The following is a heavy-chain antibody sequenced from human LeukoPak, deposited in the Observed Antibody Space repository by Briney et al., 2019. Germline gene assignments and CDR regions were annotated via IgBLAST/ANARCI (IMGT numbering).Heavy chain of an antibody. CDR2: IIPILGIA. CDR1: GGTFSSYA. D-gene: IGHD1-1*01. J-gene: IGHJ4*02. Sequence: SVKVSCKASGGTFSSYAISWVRQAPGQGLEWMGRIIPILGIANYAQKFQGRVTITADKSTSTAYMELSSLRSEDTAVYYCARPTKAYTYYFDYWGQGTLVTVSS. V-gene: IGHV1-69*04. CDR3: ARPTKAYTYYFDY.